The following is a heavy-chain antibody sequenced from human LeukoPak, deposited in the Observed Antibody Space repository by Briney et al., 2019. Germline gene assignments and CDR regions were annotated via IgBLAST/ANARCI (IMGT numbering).Heavy chain of an antibody. CDR3: AKGIYSSGWSYFDY. D-gene: IGHD6-19*01. Sequence: GGSLRLSCAASGFTFSSYWMSWVRQAPGKGLEWVANIKQDGSEKLYVDSVKGRFTISRDNAKNSLYLQMNSLRAEDTAVYYCAKGIYSSGWSYFDYWGHGTLVTVSS. J-gene: IGHJ4*01. CDR1: GFTFSSYW. V-gene: IGHV3-7*03. CDR2: IKQDGSEK.